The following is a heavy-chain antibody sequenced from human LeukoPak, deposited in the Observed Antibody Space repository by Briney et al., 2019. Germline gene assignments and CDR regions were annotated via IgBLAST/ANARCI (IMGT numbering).Heavy chain of an antibody. CDR2: IIYDESNK. J-gene: IGHJ3*02. D-gene: IGHD5-18*01. CDR3: AKTWIPRRLGVFDI. Sequence: GRSLRLSRVASGFTFSRYAMHCVPHAPRKGLVWGELIIYDESNKYYADSVKDRFTISRDNSENTLFLQMNSLRAEDKAVLYCAKTWIPRRLGVFDIWGQGTMVTVSS. V-gene: IGHV3-30-3*01. CDR1: GFTFSRYA.